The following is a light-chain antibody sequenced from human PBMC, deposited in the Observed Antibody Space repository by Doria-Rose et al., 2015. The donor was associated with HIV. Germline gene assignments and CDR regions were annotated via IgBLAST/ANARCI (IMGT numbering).Light chain of an antibody. J-gene: IGLJ2*01. V-gene: IGLV3-19*01. CDR3: NSRDSSGNHLGV. Sequence: SVVTQEPAVSVALGQTVRIACQGDSLRSYYTSWNQQKPGQAPVLVIYGKNNRPSGIPDRFSGSSSGNTASLTVTGAQAEDEADYYCNSRDSSGNHLGVFGGGTKLTDL. CDR2: GKN. CDR1: SLRSYY.